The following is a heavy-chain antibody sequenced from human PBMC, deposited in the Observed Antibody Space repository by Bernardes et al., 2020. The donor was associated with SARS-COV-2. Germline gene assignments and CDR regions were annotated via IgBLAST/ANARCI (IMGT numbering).Heavy chain of an antibody. Sequence: SETLSLTCTVSGGSISSGGYYWSWIRQHPGKGLEWIGYIYYSGSTYYNPSLKSRVTISVDTSKNQFSLKLSSVTAADTAVYYCAREVAAGTGGFDYWGQGTLVTVSS. V-gene: IGHV4-31*03. CDR3: AREVAAGTGGFDY. D-gene: IGHD6-13*01. CDR1: GGSISSGGYY. CDR2: IYYSGST. J-gene: IGHJ4*02.